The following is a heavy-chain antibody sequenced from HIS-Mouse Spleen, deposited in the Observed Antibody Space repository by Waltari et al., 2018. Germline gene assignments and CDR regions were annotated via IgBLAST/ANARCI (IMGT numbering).Heavy chain of an antibody. J-gene: IGHJ4*02. CDR1: GFTFSSYA. CDR2: ISYDGSNK. CDR3: ARDEKDRQGPLHY. V-gene: IGHV3-30-3*01. Sequence: QVQLVESGGGVVQPGRSLRLSCAASGFTFSSYAMHWVRQAPGKGLEWVAVISYDGSNKDYADSVKGRFTISRDNSKNTLYLQMNSLRAEDTAVYYCARDEKDRQGPLHYWGQGTLVTVSS.